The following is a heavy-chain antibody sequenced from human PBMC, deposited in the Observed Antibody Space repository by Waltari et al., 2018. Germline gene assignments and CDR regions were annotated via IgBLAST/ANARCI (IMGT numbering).Heavy chain of an antibody. V-gene: IGHV4-4*07. J-gene: IGHJ6*03. CDR2: ST. D-gene: IGHD3-22*01. CDR3: ARGGGADSSGYYYFDYYYYMDV. Sequence: STNYNPSLKSRVTMSVDTSKNQFSLKLSSVTAADTAVYYCARGGGADSSGYYYFDYYYYMDVWGKGTTVTVSS.